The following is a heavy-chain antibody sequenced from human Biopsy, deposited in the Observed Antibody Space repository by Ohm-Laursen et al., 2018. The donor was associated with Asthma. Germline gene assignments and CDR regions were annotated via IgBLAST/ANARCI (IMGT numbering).Heavy chain of an antibody. CDR3: ARGDSSNWSHYYFDY. J-gene: IGHJ4*02. Sequence: SLRLSCTALGFAVSRDYMFWVRQAPGKGLEWVSVIYSGGTSHTADSVRGRFTISRGYSKNTLYLQMHSLRAEDTAVYYCARGDSSNWSHYYFDYWGQGTLVTVSS. CDR2: IYSGGTS. D-gene: IGHD3-22*01. CDR1: GFAVSRDY. V-gene: IGHV3-53*01.